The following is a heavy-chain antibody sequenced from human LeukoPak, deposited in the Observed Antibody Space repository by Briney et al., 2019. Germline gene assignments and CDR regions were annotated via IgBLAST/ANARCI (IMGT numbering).Heavy chain of an antibody. CDR3: ARAVLGRYYYYYYMDV. J-gene: IGHJ6*03. V-gene: IGHV4-34*01. Sequence: SETLSLTCAVYGGSFSGYYWSWIRQPPGKGLEWIGEINHSGSTNYNPSLKSRVTISVDTSKNQFSPKLSSVTAADTAVYYCARAVLGRYYYYYYMDVWGKGTTVTVSS. D-gene: IGHD7-27*01. CDR2: INHSGST. CDR1: GGSFSGYY.